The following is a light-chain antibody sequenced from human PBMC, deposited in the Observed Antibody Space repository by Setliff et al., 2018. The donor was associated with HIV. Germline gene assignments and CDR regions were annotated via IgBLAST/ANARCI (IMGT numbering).Light chain of an antibody. Sequence: SALTQPRSVSGSPGQSVTISCTGTGSDVGGYNYVSWYQQCPGKAPKLMIYDVSKRPSGVPDRFSGSKSGNTASLTISGLQAEDEADYYCCSYAGSYTYVFGTGTKV. J-gene: IGLJ1*01. CDR3: CSYAGSYTYV. V-gene: IGLV2-11*01. CDR2: DVS. CDR1: GSDVGGYNY.